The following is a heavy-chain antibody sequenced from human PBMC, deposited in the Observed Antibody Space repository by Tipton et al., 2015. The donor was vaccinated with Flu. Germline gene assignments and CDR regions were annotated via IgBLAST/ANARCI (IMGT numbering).Heavy chain of an antibody. V-gene: IGHV4-34*01. CDR3: ARGVRSIAARKHYYYGMDV. J-gene: IGHJ6*02. CDR2: INHSGST. CDR1: GGSFSGYY. Sequence: TLSLTCAVYGGSFSGYYWSWIRQPPGKGLEWIGEINHSGSTNYNPSLKSRVTISVDTSKNQFPLKLSSVTAADTAVYYCARGVRSIAARKHYYYGMDVWGQGTTVTVSS. D-gene: IGHD6-6*01.